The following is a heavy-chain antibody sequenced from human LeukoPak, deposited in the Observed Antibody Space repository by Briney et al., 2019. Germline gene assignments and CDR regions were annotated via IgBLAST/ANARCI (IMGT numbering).Heavy chain of an antibody. CDR2: ITSSTGYV. J-gene: IGHJ3*02. V-gene: IGHV3-21*01. CDR1: GFSFSLHA. D-gene: IGHD3-22*01. CDR3: ARGKTYDYDTRGNYPDAFDI. Sequence: PGGSLRLSCAASGFSFSLHAMNWVRQAPGKGLEWVSSITSSTGYVFYADSVKGRFTISRDNAENSVFLQMNSLRAEDTVVYYCARGKTYDYDTRGNYPDAFDIWGQGTVVTVSS.